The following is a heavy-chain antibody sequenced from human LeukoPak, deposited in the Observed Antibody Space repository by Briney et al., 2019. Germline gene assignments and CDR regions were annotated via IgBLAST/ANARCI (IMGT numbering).Heavy chain of an antibody. V-gene: IGHV4-31*03. J-gene: IGHJ4*02. D-gene: IGHD4-23*01. CDR1: GGSIGNYY. CDR2: IYYSGST. CDR3: ARDNDYGGNSIDY. Sequence: PSETLSLTCTVSGGSIGNYYWSWIRQHPGKGLEWIGYIYYSGSTYYNPSLKSRVTISVDTSKNQFSLKLSSVTAADTAVYYCARDNDYGGNSIDYWGQGTLVAVSS.